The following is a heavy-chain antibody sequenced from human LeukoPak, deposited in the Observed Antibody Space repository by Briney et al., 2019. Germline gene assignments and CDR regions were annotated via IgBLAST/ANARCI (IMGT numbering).Heavy chain of an antibody. CDR3: AKVLGYSYGFGY. CDR1: GFTFSSYA. V-gene: IGHV3-23*01. CDR2: ISGSGGST. Sequence: GGSLRLSCAASGFTFSSYAMSWVRQAPGKGLEWVSAISGSGGSTYYADSVKGRFTISRDNSKNTLYLQMNSLRAKDTAVYYCAKVLGYSYGFGYWGQGTLVTVSS. D-gene: IGHD5-18*01. J-gene: IGHJ4*02.